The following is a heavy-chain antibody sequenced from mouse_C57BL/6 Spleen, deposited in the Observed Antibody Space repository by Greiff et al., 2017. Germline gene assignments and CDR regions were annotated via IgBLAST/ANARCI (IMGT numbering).Heavy chain of an antibody. D-gene: IGHD1-1*01. V-gene: IGHV5-4*01. CDR1: GFTFSSYA. CDR2: ISDGGSYT. J-gene: IGHJ3*01. Sequence: EVHLVESGGGLVKPGGSLKLSCAASGFTFSSYAMSWVRQTPEKRLEWVATISDGGSYTYYPDNVKGRFTISRDNAKNNLYLQMSHLKSEDTAMYYCGREDTTGGAYWGQGTLVTVSA. CDR3: GREDTTGGAY.